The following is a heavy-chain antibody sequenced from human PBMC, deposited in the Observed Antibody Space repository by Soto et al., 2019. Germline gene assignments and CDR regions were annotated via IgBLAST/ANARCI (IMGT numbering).Heavy chain of an antibody. CDR2: INHSGST. CDR1: GGSFSGYY. J-gene: IGHJ4*02. V-gene: IGHV4-34*01. CDR3: ARAQFIRGVIIVPYYFDY. Sequence: QVQVKQWGAGLLKPSETLSLTCAVYGGSFSGYYWSWIRQPPGRGLEWIGEINHSGSTNYNPSLKSRVTISVDKSKNQFSLKLSSVTAADTAVYYCARAQFIRGVIIVPYYFDYWGQGTLVTVSS. D-gene: IGHD3-10*01.